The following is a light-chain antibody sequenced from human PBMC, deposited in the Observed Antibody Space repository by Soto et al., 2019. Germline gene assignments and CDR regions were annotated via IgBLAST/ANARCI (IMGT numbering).Light chain of an antibody. J-gene: IGKJ1*01. V-gene: IGKV1-5*03. Sequence: DIQMTQSPSTLSASVGGRVTITCRASQTIYSWLAWYQQKPGKAPKLLIYKASSLESAVPSRFSGSGSGTEFTLTISSLPPDDSAIYYCQHYNRYTWTFGQGTKVEIK. CDR1: QTIYSW. CDR2: KAS. CDR3: QHYNRYTWT.